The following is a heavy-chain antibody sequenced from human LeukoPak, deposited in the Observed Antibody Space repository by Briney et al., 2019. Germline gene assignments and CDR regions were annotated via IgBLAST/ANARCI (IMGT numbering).Heavy chain of an antibody. CDR1: GFTFSNYE. D-gene: IGHD5-18*01. CDR3: ARVRSGYSHENYFDY. J-gene: IGHJ4*02. CDR2: INGSGSTI. Sequence: PGGSLRLSCAASGFTFSNYEMNWVRQAPGKGLEWVSYINGSGSTIYYVDSVKGRFTISRDNAKDSLYLQMNSLRAEDTAVYYCARVRSGYSHENYFDYWGQGTLVTVSS. V-gene: IGHV3-48*03.